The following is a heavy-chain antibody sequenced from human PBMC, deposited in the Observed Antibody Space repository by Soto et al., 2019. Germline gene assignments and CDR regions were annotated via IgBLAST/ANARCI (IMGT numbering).Heavy chain of an antibody. V-gene: IGHV3-23*01. CDR3: AKDDVSGDGLWLVSD. CDR2: TTGSGLTI. D-gene: IGHD2-21*02. CDR1: GFTFSKYA. Sequence: VQLLESGGGLVQPGGSLRLSCEASGFTFSKYAMIWVRQAPGKGQEWVSGTTGSGLTIEHSASVKGRFTISRDNSKNTVYLQMNSLRAEDTAIYYCAKDDVSGDGLWLVSDWGQGTPVTVS. J-gene: IGHJ4*02.